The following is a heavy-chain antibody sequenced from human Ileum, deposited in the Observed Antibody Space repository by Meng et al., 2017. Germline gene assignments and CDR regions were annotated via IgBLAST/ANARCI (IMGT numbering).Heavy chain of an antibody. V-gene: IGHV3-33*01. CDR1: GFPFNSRG. CDR2: NWNDRSNQ. D-gene: IGHD5-12*01. Sequence: QVQLVESGGGVVQPVESLRLSCAASGFPFNSRGMHWVRQAPGKGLEWVGINWNDRSNQYYSDSVRGRFTITRDNSKNTLYLQMSSLRVDDTALYYCAVLGPYDDNDYWGQGTLVTVSS. J-gene: IGHJ4*02. CDR3: AVLGPYDDNDY.